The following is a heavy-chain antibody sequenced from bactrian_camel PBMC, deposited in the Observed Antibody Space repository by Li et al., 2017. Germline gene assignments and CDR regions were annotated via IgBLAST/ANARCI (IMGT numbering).Heavy chain of an antibody. J-gene: IGHJ4*01. Sequence: HVQLVESGGGSVKAGGSLRLSCAASGYMRCMAWFRQVPGKEREGLGTIDGGGVVRYAESVKGRFTISKDNVQHTLYLQMASLQPEDTAMYYCAADIRAKGNRWMSPSFWSDWGQGTQVTVS. D-gene: IGHD1*01. V-gene: IGHV3S53*01. CDR3: AADIRAKGNRWMSPSFWSD. CDR1: GYMRC. CDR2: IDGGGVV.